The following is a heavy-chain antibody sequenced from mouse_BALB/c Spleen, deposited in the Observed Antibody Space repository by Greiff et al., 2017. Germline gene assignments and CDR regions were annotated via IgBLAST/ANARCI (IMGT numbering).Heavy chain of an antibody. CDR2: ISSGGST. V-gene: IGHV5-6-5*01. J-gene: IGHJ4*01. D-gene: IGHD2-1*01. CDR3: ARDYGNYDGYAMDY. Sequence: EVKLMESGGGLVKPGGSLKLSCAASGFTFSSYAMSWVRQTPEKRLEWVASISSGGSTYYPDSVKGRFTISRDNARNILYLQMSSLRSEDTAMYYCARDYGNYDGYAMDYWGQGTSVTVSS. CDR1: GFTFSSYA.